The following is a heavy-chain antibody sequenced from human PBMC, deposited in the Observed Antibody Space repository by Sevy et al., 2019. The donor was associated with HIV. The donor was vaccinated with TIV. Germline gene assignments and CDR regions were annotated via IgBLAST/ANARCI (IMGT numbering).Heavy chain of an antibody. CDR2: INEGGIT. Sequence: SETLSLTCAVHDGSFSGYYWNWIRQLPGKGLEWIWEINEGGITYYNPSLKSRVTISIDTFKKQFSKKLNSVTAVDSAVYFCARSPPVVVVPGAPSWFDPWGQGTLVTVSS. J-gene: IGHJ5*02. CDR3: ARSPPVVVVPGAPSWFDP. V-gene: IGHV4-34*01. CDR1: DGSFSGYY. D-gene: IGHD2-2*01.